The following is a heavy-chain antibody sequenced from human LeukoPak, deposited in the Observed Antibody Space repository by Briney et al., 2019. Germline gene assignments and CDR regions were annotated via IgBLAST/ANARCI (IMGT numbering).Heavy chain of an antibody. Sequence: PGGSLRLSCAASGFTFSSYWMTWVRQAPGKGLEWVAKIKQDGSEVHYVDSVKGRFTISRDNAKNSLYLQMNSLRAEDTAVYYCATEDGLTASFDYWGQGTLVTVSS. D-gene: IGHD2-21*02. J-gene: IGHJ4*02. CDR1: GFTFSSYW. CDR2: IKQDGSEV. CDR3: ATEDGLTASFDY. V-gene: IGHV3-7*01.